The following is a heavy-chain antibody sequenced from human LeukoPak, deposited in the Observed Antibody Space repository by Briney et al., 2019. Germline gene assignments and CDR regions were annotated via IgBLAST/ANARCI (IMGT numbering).Heavy chain of an antibody. D-gene: IGHD7-27*01. V-gene: IGHV1-2*02. CDR2: VNPNSGGT. CDR1: GFTFTAYH. CDR3: ARGPHWDPHFDY. Sequence: ASVKVSCKASGFTFTAYHMHWVRQAPGQGLEWMGWVNPNSGGTNYAQKFQGRVTMTRDTSISTAYMELSGLRSDDTAVYYCARGPHWDPHFDYWGQGTLVTVSS. J-gene: IGHJ4*02.